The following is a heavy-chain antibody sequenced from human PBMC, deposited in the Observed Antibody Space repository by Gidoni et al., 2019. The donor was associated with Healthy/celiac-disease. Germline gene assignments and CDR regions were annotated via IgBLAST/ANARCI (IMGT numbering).Heavy chain of an antibody. Sequence: QLQLQESGPGLVTPSETLSLTCTVSGGSISSSSYYWGWIRQPPGKGLEWIGSIYYSGSTYYNPSLKSRVTISVDTSKNQFSLKLSSVTAADTAVYYCARAARDYGDPYYFDYWGQGTLVTVSS. J-gene: IGHJ4*02. V-gene: IGHV4-39*01. CDR1: GGSISSSSYY. CDR3: ARAARDYGDPYYFDY. CDR2: IYYSGST. D-gene: IGHD4-17*01.